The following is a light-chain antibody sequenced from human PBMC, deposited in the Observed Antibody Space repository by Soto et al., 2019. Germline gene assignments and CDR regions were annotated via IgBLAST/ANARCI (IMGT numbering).Light chain of an antibody. Sequence: IQVTQSPSSVSASVGDRVTITCRASQPISSWLAWYQQKPGKAPRLLIYDASNLEIGVPSRFSGSGSGTDFTFTISNLQPEDIATYYCQQYDTLPPYTFGQGTKVELK. CDR3: QQYDTLPPYT. CDR2: DAS. CDR1: QPISSW. V-gene: IGKV1-33*01. J-gene: IGKJ2*01.